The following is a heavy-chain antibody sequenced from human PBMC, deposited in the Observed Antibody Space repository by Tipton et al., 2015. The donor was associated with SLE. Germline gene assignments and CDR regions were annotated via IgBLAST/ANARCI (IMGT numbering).Heavy chain of an antibody. V-gene: IGHV3-7*01. CDR3: AREGVLTEDGFDV. CDR1: GFSFTTSW. D-gene: IGHD3-3*01. CDR2: INQNGSAT. Sequence: SLRLSCAVSGFSFTTSWMGWVRQAPGKGLERVANINQNGSATFYVDSVKGRFTISRDNAKNSLHLQMNGLRPEDTAVYYCAREGVLTEDGFDVWGQGTMVTVSS. J-gene: IGHJ3*01.